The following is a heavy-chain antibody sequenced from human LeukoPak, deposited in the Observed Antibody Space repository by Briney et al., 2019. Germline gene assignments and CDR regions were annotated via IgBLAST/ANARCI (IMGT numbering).Heavy chain of an antibody. D-gene: IGHD3-22*01. CDR3: ASLKNYYDSSGYLVTDAFDI. V-gene: IGHV1-8*02. CDR2: MNPNSGNT. J-gene: IGHJ3*02. CDR1: GYTFTSYD. Sequence: EASVKVSCKASGYTFTSYDINWVRQATGQGLEWMGWMNPNSGNTGYAQKFQGRVTMTTDTSTSTAYMELRSLKPDDTAVYYCASLKNYYDSSGYLVTDAFDIWGQGTMVTVSS.